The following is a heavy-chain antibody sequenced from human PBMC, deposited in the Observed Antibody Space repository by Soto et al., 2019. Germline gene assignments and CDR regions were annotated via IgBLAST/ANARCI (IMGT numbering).Heavy chain of an antibody. Sequence: TLSLTCTVSGGSISSYYWSWIRQPAGKGLEWIGRIYTSGSTNYNPSLKSRVTMSVDTSKNQFSLKLSSVTAADTAVYYCARGGNHDYSNYHYGMDVWGQGTTVTVSS. CDR2: IYTSGST. J-gene: IGHJ6*02. CDR3: ARGGNHDYSNYHYGMDV. V-gene: IGHV4-4*07. D-gene: IGHD4-4*01. CDR1: GGSISSYY.